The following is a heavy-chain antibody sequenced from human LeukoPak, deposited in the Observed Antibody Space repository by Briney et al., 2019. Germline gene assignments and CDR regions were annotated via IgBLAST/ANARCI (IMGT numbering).Heavy chain of an antibody. J-gene: IGHJ4*02. D-gene: IGHD3-10*01. V-gene: IGHV3-23*01. CDR2: ISGSRGST. CDR3: AGRGSGSYFDY. CDR1: GFPFSSYG. Sequence: GATLRLSGAASGFPFSSYGMSLVRQAAGNWVDWGSAISGSRGSTYYADSVKGRFTISRDNSKNTLYLQIHSLRAEDTAVYYCAGRGSGSYFDYWGQGTLVTVSS.